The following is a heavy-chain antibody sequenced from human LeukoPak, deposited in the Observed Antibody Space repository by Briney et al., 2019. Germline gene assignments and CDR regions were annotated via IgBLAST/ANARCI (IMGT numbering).Heavy chain of an antibody. J-gene: IGHJ4*02. CDR2: IKQDGSEK. Sequence: GGSLRLSCAASGFPFSSYWMSWVRQAPGKGLEGVANIKQDGSEKYYVDSVKGRFTISRDNAKNSLYLQMNSLRAEDTAVYYCARDFLTYYDSSGQGAYFDYWGQGTLVTVSS. CDR3: ARDFLTYYDSSGQGAYFDY. V-gene: IGHV3-7*05. D-gene: IGHD3-22*01. CDR1: GFPFSSYW.